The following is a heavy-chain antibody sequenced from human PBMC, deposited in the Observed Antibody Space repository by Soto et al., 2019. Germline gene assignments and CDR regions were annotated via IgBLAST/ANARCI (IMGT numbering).Heavy chain of an antibody. CDR3: ARDPSYDFWSGYPRYYLDY. CDR1: GYSISSGYY. V-gene: IGHV4-38-2*02. Sequence: SETLSLTCAVFGYSISSGYYWGWIRQPPGKGLEWIGSIYHSGSTYYNPSLKSRVTISVDTSKNQFSLKLSSVTAADTAVYYCARDPSYDFWSGYPRYYLDYWGQGTLLTVSS. D-gene: IGHD3-3*01. CDR2: IYHSGST. J-gene: IGHJ4*02.